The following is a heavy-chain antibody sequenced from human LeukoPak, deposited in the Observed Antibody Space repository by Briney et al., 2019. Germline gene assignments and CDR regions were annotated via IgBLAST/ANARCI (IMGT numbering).Heavy chain of an antibody. J-gene: IGHJ6*03. CDR1: GYSISSGFY. D-gene: IGHD5-18*01. CDR3: AKAGESGYSYGYRPYYYMDV. Sequence: PSETLSLTCTVSGYSISSGFYWGWIRQPPGKGLEWIASMYHSGSTYYKSSLKSRVTISVDTSKNQFSLKSNSVTAADTAVYYCAKAGESGYSYGYRPYYYMDVWGKGTTVTVSS. CDR2: MYHSGST. V-gene: IGHV4-38-2*02.